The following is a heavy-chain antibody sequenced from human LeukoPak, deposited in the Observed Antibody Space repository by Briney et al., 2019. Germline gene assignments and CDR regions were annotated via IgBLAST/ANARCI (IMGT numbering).Heavy chain of an antibody. J-gene: IGHJ3*02. CDR3: ARDESSTWLKAFDI. D-gene: IGHD6-13*01. CDR1: GFTFSSYE. CDR2: ISSSGSTI. Sequence: PGGSLRLSCVASGFTFSSYEMTWVRQAPGKGLERLSYISSSGSTIYYADSVKGRFTISRDNAKNSLYLQMNSLRAEDTAVYYCARDESSTWLKAFDIWGQGTMVTVSS. V-gene: IGHV3-48*03.